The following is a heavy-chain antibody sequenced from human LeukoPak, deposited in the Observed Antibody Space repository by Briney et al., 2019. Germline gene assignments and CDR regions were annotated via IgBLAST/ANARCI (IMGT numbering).Heavy chain of an antibody. CDR1: GGTFSSYA. CDR3: AREGYSSGWNLNWFDP. Sequence: SVKVSCKASGGTFSSYAISWVRQAPGQGLEWMGGIIPVFGTANYAQKFQGRVTITADESTSTAYMELSSLRSEDTAVYYCAREGYSSGWNLNWFDPWGQGTLVTVST. D-gene: IGHD6-19*01. CDR2: IIPVFGTA. J-gene: IGHJ5*02. V-gene: IGHV1-69*01.